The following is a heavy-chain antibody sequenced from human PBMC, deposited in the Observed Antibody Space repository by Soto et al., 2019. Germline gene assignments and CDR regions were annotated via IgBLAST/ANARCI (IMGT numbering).Heavy chain of an antibody. Sequence: PGGSLRLSCAGSGCTFSRSWMHWVRPVPGKGLVWVAHIVSDGSGRTYADSVTGRFTISRDNAKNTLYLQMDSLRVEDTAVYYCARDDNAESFDYWCPGAVVTV. V-gene: IGHV3-74*01. D-gene: IGHD1-1*01. J-gene: IGHJ4*02. CDR3: ARDDNAESFDY. CDR1: GCTFSRSW. CDR2: IVSDGSGR.